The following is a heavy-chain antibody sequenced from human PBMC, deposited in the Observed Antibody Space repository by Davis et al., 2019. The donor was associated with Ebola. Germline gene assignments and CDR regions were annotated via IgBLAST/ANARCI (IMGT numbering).Heavy chain of an antibody. V-gene: IGHV3-53*01. D-gene: IGHD1-26*01. CDR3: ARVGRWELTFDY. J-gene: IGHJ4*02. CDR2: IYSGGNT. CDR1: GFTVSSNY. Sequence: GESLKISCAASGFTVSSNYMTWVRQAPGKGLESVSLIYSGGNTYYADSVKGRFTISRDNSKNTLYLQMNSLRAEDTAVYYCARVGRWELTFDYWGQGTLVTVSS.